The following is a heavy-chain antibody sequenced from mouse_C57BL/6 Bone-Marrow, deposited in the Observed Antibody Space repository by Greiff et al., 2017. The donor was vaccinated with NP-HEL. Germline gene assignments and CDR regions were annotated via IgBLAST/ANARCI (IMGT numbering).Heavy chain of an antibody. CDR2: IDPSDSET. J-gene: IGHJ2*01. V-gene: IGHV1-52*01. CDR3: ARFLYYYGSSYYFDY. Sequence: VQLQQPGAELVRPGSSVKLSCKASGYTFTSYWMHWVKQRPIQGLEWIGNIDPSDSETHYNQKFKDKATLTVDKSSSTAYMQLSSLTSEDSAVYYCARFLYYYGSSYYFDYWGQGTTLTVSS. D-gene: IGHD1-1*01. CDR1: GYTFTSYW.